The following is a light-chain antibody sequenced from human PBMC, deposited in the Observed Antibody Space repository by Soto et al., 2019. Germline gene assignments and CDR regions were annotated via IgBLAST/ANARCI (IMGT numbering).Light chain of an antibody. J-gene: IGKJ1*01. CDR3: QQSSNIPWT. Sequence: DIQMTQSPSSLSASVGDSATITCRTSQHVDRYLSWYQQIPGRAPKLLIYSASSLVSGVPPRFRGSASGTEFTLSISSLQREDFETYFCQQSSNIPWTFGQGTKVDIK. CDR1: QHVDRY. CDR2: SAS. V-gene: IGKV1-39*01.